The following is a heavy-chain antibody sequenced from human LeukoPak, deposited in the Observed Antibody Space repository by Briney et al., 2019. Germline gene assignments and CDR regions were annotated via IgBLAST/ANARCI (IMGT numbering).Heavy chain of an antibody. CDR1: GFTFSSYW. CDR2: IEQDGSEK. D-gene: IGHD1-26*01. CDR3: ARVGAPFGDDAFDI. V-gene: IGHV3-7*04. J-gene: IGHJ3*02. Sequence: PGGSLRLSCAASGFTFSSYWMSWVRQAPGKGLEWVANIEQDGSEKYYVDSVKGRFAISRDNAKNSLYLQMNSLRAEDTAVYYCARVGAPFGDDAFDIWGQGTMVTVSS.